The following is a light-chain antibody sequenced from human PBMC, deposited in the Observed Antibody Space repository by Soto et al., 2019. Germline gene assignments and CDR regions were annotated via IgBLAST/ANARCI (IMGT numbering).Light chain of an antibody. CDR3: VLYMGSVV. J-gene: IGLJ2*01. V-gene: IGLV8-61*01. CDR2: STN. CDR1: SDSVSTSYY. Sequence: QAVVTQEPSFSVSPGGTVTLTCGLSSDSVSTSYYPSWYQQTPGQAPRTLIYSTNTRSSGVPDRFSGSILGNKAALTITGAQADDESDYYCVLYMGSVVFGGGTKVTVL.